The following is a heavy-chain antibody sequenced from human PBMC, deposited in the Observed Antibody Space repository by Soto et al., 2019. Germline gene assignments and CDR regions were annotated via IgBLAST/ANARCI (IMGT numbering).Heavy chain of an antibody. CDR2: ISWDGGST. CDR1: GFTFDDYA. D-gene: IGHD1-1*01. V-gene: IGHV3-43D*03. CDR3: AKDFTPNVRYNWNKDYYYYYGMDV. J-gene: IGHJ6*02. Sequence: GGSLRLSCAASGFTFDDYAMHWVRQAPGKGLEWVSLISWDGGSTYYADSVKGRFTISRDNSKNSLYLQMNSLRAEDTALYYCAKDFTPNVRYNWNKDYYYYYGMDVWGQGTTVTVSS.